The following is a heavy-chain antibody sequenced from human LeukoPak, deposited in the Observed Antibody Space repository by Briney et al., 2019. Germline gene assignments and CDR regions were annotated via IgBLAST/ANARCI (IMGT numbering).Heavy chain of an antibody. CDR1: RFTFSSYG. CDR3: AKDPSSGYPAP. J-gene: IGHJ4*02. V-gene: IGHV3-23*01. CDR2: ISGSGGST. Sequence: GGSLRLSCAASRFTFSSYGMSWVRQAPGKGLEWVSAISGSGGSTYYADSVKGRFTISRDNSKNTLYLQMNSLRAEDTAVYYCAKDPSSGYPAPWGQGTLVTVSS. D-gene: IGHD6-19*01.